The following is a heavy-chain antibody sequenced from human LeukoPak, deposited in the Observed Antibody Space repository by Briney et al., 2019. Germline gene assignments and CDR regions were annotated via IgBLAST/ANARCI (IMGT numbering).Heavy chain of an antibody. J-gene: IGHJ3*02. CDR1: DGSFIGDY. D-gene: IGHD3-22*01. CDR2: VYHSGSA. Sequence: SETLSLTCGVYDGSFIGDYWSWIRQSPGMGLEWIGQVYHSGSANYNPSLRSRVTISIDTSKKQFSLKLNSVTATDTAVYYCASTLGDYYDSSGDHAFDIWGQGTMVTVSS. V-gene: IGHV4-34*01. CDR3: ASTLGDYYDSSGDHAFDI.